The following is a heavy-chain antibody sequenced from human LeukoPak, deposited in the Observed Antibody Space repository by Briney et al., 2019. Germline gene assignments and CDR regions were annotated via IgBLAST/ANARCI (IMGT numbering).Heavy chain of an antibody. Sequence: ASVKVSCKASGYTFTGYYMHWVRQAPGQGLEWMGWINPNSGGTNYAQKFQGRVTMTRDTSISTAYMELRSLRSDDTAVYYCAREPHYYDSSGYYHNWFDPWGQGTLVTVSS. CDR1: GYTFTGYY. CDR2: INPNSGGT. J-gene: IGHJ5*02. D-gene: IGHD3-22*01. V-gene: IGHV1-2*02. CDR3: AREPHYYDSSGYYHNWFDP.